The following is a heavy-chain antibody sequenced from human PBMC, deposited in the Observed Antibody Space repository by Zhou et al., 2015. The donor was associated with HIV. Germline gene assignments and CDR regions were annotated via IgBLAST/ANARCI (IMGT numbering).Heavy chain of an antibody. CDR2: IIPMFDIE. CDR1: GGTFSGSD. Sequence: VQLVQSGTEVKKPGSSVKVSCKASGGTFSGSDISWVRQAPGQGLEWMGGIIPMFDIENHAQKFRGRLTITADKSTGAAYMELSSLRSEDAAVYYCARSNGNYDFGFDIWGQGTRVIVSS. CDR3: ARSNGNYDFGFDI. D-gene: IGHD3/OR15-3a*01. J-gene: IGHJ3*02. V-gene: IGHV1-69*17.